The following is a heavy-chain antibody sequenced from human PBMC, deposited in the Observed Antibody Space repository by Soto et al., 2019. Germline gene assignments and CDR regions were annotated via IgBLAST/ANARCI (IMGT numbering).Heavy chain of an antibody. D-gene: IGHD4-17*01. CDR2: IYHSVST. CDR3: ARVYGDNNFDY. Sequence: SETLCLTCAVAGGSISGGGYSWSWIRQPPGKGLEWIGYIYHSVSTYYNPSLKSRVTISVDRSKNQFSLKLSSVTAADTAVYYCARVYGDNNFDYWGQGTLVTVSS. J-gene: IGHJ4*02. CDR1: GGSISGGGYS. V-gene: IGHV4-30-2*01.